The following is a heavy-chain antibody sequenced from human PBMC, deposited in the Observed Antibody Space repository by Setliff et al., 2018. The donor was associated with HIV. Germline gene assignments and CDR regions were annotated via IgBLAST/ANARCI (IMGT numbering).Heavy chain of an antibody. CDR2: INHNENS. V-gene: IGHV4-34*01. J-gene: IGHJ2*01. CDR3: ARAFANGGAYRGYWYFDL. Sequence: SETLSLTCTVYGGSFSGSYWNWVRQPQGKGLEWIGEINHNENSNCSPSLKSRVTISVDTSKNQFSLTLSSVTAADTAVYYCARAFANGGAYRGYWYFDLWGRGTLVTVSS. CDR1: GGSFSGSY. D-gene: IGHD2-8*01.